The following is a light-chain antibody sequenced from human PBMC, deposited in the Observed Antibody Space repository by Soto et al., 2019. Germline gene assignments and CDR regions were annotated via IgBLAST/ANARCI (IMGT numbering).Light chain of an antibody. V-gene: IGKV1-9*01. J-gene: IGKJ4*01. CDR2: AAS. Sequence: DIQLTQSPSFLSASVGDRVTITCRASQGISSYLAWYQQEPGKAPKVLIYAASTLQSGVPSRFSGSGSGTEFTLPISSLQPEDFATYYCQQLNSYPLIFGGGTEVEIK. CDR1: QGISSY. CDR3: QQLNSYPLI.